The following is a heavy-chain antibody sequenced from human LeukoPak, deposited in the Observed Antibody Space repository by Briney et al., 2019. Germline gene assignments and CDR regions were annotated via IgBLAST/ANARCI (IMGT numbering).Heavy chain of an antibody. CDR3: AKGPHPGGIFGVVIRDRRGWFDP. V-gene: IGHV3-30*18. J-gene: IGHJ5*02. CDR2: ISYDGSNK. Sequence: QAGGSLRLSCTASGFTFSDYAMSWVRQAPGKGLEWVAVISYDGSNKYYADSVKGRFTISRDNSKNTLYLQMNSLRAEDTAVYYCAKGPHPGGIFGVVIRDRRGWFDPWGQGTLVTVSS. D-gene: IGHD3-3*01. CDR1: GFTFSDYA.